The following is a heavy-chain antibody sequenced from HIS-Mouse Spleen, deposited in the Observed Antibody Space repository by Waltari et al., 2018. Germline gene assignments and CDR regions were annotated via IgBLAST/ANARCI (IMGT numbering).Heavy chain of an antibody. V-gene: IGHV3-33*01. CDR2: IWYDGSNK. J-gene: IGHJ5*02. CDR3: ARVTLAWGFDP. D-gene: IGHD3-16*01. CDR1: GFTFSSYG. Sequence: QVQLVESGGGVVQPGRSLRLSCAASGFTFSSYGMHWVRQAPGKGLEWVAVIWYDGSNKYYADSVKGRFTIARDNSKNTLYLQMNSLRAEDTAVYYCARVTLAWGFDPWGQGTLVTVSS.